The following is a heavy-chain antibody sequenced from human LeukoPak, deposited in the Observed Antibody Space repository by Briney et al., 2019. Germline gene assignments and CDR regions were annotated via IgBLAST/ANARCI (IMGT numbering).Heavy chain of an antibody. D-gene: IGHD5-18*01. J-gene: IGHJ6*02. CDR1: GFTFSSYS. V-gene: IGHV3-21*01. Sequence: PGGSLRLSCAASGFTFSSYSMNWVRQAPGKGLEWVSSISSSSSYIYYADSVKGRFTISRDNAKNSLYLQMNSLRAEDTAVYYWARGGGYSYGPTPAGMDVWGQGTTVTVSS. CDR3: ARGGGYSYGPTPAGMDV. CDR2: ISSSSSYI.